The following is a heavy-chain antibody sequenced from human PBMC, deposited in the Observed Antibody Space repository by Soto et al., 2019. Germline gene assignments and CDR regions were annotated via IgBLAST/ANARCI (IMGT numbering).Heavy chain of an antibody. J-gene: IGHJ6*01. D-gene: IGHD3-22*01. CDR1: GGSFSGYY. CDR2: INHSGST. V-gene: IGHV4-34*01. CDR3: ARGRYDCSCYYSEGMYG. Sequence: SETLSLTCAAYGGSFSGYYWSWIRQPPGKGLEWIGEINHSGSTNYNPSLKSRVTISVDTSKNQFSLKLRSVTAADTAVYYCARGRYDCSCYYSEGMYGWGQWNTVTVAS.